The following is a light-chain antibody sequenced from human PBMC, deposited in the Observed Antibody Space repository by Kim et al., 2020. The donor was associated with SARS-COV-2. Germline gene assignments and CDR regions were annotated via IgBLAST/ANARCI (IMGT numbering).Light chain of an antibody. CDR3: QQYGSSPYT. J-gene: IGKJ2*01. V-gene: IGKV3-20*01. CDR1: QSVNSSY. CDR2: NAS. Sequence: LSTRERATHSCRASQSVNSSYLAWYQQNPGQAPRLLSYNASSRATGIPDRFSGRGSGTDFTLTISRLEPEDFAVYYCQQYGSSPYTFGQGTKVEI.